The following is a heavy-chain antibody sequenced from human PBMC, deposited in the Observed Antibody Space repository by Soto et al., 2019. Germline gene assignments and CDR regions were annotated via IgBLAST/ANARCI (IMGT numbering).Heavy chain of an antibody. D-gene: IGHD2-21*01. CDR2: IYVTGAV. CDR1: GAAIHSGNYY. V-gene: IGHV4-31*03. CDR3: ARLRIATNNYKWFDP. J-gene: IGHJ5*02. Sequence: SLSLRCSVCGAAIHSGNYYWSWIRQVPGKGLEWIGHIYVTGAVDYNPSLRDRITISQDTSERQFSLNLRLVTAADTAVYYCARLRIATNNYKWFDPWGQGTLVTVS.